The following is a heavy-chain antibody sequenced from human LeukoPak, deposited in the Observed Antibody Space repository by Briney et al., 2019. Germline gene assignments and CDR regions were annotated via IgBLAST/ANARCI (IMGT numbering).Heavy chain of an antibody. CDR3: SGTTVGTPGVV. J-gene: IGHJ4*02. Sequence: WGSLSLSCAASGFTFSTYCLTWVRQAPGKGLEWLANIRGDGSEKYYVDSVKGRFTISRDNAKNSLYLQMNSLRAEDTAVYYCSGTTVGTPGVVWGQGVVVTVSS. D-gene: IGHD4-11*01. CDR2: IRGDGSEK. CDR1: GFTFSTYC. V-gene: IGHV3-7*01.